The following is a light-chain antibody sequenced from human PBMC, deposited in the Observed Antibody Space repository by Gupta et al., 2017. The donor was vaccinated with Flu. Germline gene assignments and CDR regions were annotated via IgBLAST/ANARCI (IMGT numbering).Light chain of an antibody. CDR2: LVA. V-gene: IGKV2-30*01. CDR3: MQGAHGPWA. J-gene: IGKJ1*01. Sequence: DVVMTQSPLSLSVTLGQPASLSCRSSQGLVYSDGNTYLHWLQQRPGQTPRRLIHLVAYRDSGVPDRCSGSGSGNEFTLKISRVEAEDVGVYFCMQGAHGPWAFGQGTKVEIK. CDR1: QGLVYSDGNTY.